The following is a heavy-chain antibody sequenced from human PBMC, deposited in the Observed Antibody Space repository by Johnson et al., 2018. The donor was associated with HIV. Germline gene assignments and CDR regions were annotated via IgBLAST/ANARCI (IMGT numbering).Heavy chain of an antibody. CDR3: ARARGQLTRGDDAFDI. Sequence: VQLVESGGGLIQPGTSLRLSCAASGFTFDDYAMHWVRQIPGKGLEWISGLSWNGGTIGYADSVKGRFTISRDNAKNSLYLQMNSLRGEDTALYYCARARGQLTRGDDAFDIWGQGTMVTVSS. CDR1: GFTFDDYA. V-gene: IGHV3-9*01. CDR2: LSWNGGTI. D-gene: IGHD6-13*01. J-gene: IGHJ3*02.